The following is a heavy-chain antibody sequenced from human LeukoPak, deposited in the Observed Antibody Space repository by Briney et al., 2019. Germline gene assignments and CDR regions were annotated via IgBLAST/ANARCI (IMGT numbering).Heavy chain of an antibody. V-gene: IGHV1-46*01. CDR1: GYTFTSYY. CDR3: AARGRYSYGEGGYYYYYMDV. Sequence: ASVKVSCKASGYTFTSYYMHWVRQAPGQGLEWMGIINPSGGSTSYAQKFQGRVTMTRDTSTSTVYMELSSLRSEDTAVYYCAARGRYSYGEGGYYYYYMDVWGKGTTVTVSS. J-gene: IGHJ6*03. CDR2: INPSGGST. D-gene: IGHD5-18*01.